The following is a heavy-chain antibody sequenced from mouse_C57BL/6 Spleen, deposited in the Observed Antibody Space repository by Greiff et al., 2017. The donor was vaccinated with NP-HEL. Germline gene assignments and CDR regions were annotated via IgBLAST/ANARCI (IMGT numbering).Heavy chain of an antibody. V-gene: IGHV1-64*01. J-gene: IGHJ2*01. CDR3: APVTTVVAGDY. Sequence: QVQLQQPGAELVKPGASVKLSCKASGYTFTSYWMHWVKQRPGQGLEWIGMIHPNSGSTNYNEKVKSKATLTVDKSSSTAYMQLSSLTSEDSAVYYCAPVTTVVAGDYWGQGTTLTVSS. D-gene: IGHD1-1*01. CDR1: GYTFTSYW. CDR2: IHPNSGST.